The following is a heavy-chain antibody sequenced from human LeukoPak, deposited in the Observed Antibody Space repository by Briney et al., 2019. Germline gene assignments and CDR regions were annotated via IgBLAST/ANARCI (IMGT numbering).Heavy chain of an antibody. CDR1: GGTFSSYA. Sequence: SVKVSCKASGGTFSSYAISWVRQAPGQGLEWMGGIIPIFGTANYAQKFQDRVTITTDESTSTAYMELSSLRSEDTAVYYCARLAAAGLNWFDPWGQGTLVTVSS. CDR3: ARLAAAGLNWFDP. V-gene: IGHV1-69*05. CDR2: IIPIFGTA. J-gene: IGHJ5*02. D-gene: IGHD6-13*01.